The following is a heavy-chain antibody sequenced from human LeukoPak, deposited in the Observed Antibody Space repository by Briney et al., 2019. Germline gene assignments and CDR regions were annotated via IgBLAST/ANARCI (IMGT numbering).Heavy chain of an antibody. CDR2: IYYSGST. V-gene: IGHV4-39*01. CDR3: ARHPRLLWFGLFDY. CDR1: GGSISSSSYY. D-gene: IGHD3-10*01. Sequence: KPSETLSLTCTVSGGSISSSSYYWGWIRQPPGKGLEWIGSIYYSGSTYYNPSLKNRVTISVDTSKNQFSLKLSSVTAADTAVYYCARHPRLLWFGLFDYWGQGTLVTVFS. J-gene: IGHJ4*02.